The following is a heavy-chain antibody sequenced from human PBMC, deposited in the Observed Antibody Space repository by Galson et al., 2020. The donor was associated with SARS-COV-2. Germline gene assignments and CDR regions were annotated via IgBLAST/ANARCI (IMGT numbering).Heavy chain of an antibody. D-gene: IGHD3-22*01. CDR3: ARVQQPYDSTYGTHYYPMDV. Sequence: SETLSLNCPVSGDSLSSSYWSWIRQPPGKGLECIGYIYYSGSTSYNPPLKSRVTTSLDTSKHQFSLKLRSVTAADTAVYYCARVQQPYDSTYGTHYYPMDVWGQGTTVTVSS. J-gene: IGHJ6*02. CDR2: IYYSGST. CDR1: GDSLSSSY. V-gene: IGHV4-59*01.